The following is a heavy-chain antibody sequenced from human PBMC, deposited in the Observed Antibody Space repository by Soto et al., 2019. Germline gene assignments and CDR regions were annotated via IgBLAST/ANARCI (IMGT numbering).Heavy chain of an antibody. CDR3: AKYCSGGSCYEHEVS. D-gene: IGHD2-15*01. Sequence: SVKVSCKASGGTFSSYAISWVRQAPGQGLEWMGGIIPIFGTANYAQKFQGRVTITADESTSTAYMELSSLRSEDTAVYYCAKYCSGGSCYEHEVSWGQGTLVTVSS. V-gene: IGHV1-69*13. J-gene: IGHJ5*02. CDR1: GGTFSSYA. CDR2: IIPIFGTA.